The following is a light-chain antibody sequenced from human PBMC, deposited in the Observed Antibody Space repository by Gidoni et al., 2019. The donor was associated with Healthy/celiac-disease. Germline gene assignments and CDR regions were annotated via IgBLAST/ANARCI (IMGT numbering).Light chain of an antibody. CDR1: SLRSYY. J-gene: IGLJ2*01. Sequence: SSALTQDPAVSVALGQTVRITCQGDSLRSYYESWYHKKPGQAPVLVIYGKNNRPSGIPDRFSGSSAGNTASLTIPGAQAEDEADDDCNFRDSSGNHLGVFGGGTKLTVL. CDR2: GKN. CDR3: NFRDSSGNHLGV. V-gene: IGLV3-19*01.